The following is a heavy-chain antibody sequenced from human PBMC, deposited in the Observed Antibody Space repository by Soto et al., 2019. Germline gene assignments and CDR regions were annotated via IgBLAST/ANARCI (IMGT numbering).Heavy chain of an antibody. CDR1: GFTFSSYG. D-gene: IGHD3-3*01. J-gene: IGHJ6*02. CDR2: ISYDGSNK. V-gene: IGHV3-30*18. Sequence: LRLSCAASGFTFSSYGMHWVRQAPGKGLEWVAVISYDGSNKYYADSVKGRFTISRDNSKNTLYLQMNSLRAEDTAVYYCAKDEAAYDFWSGYYWQYYYYGMDVWGQGTTVTVSS. CDR3: AKDEAAYDFWSGYYWQYYYYGMDV.